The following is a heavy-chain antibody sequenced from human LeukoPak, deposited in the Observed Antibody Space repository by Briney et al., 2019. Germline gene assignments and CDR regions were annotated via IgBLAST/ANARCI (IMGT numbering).Heavy chain of an antibody. V-gene: IGHV3-33*01. D-gene: IGHD3-10*01. J-gene: IGHJ4*02. CDR2: IWYDGSNK. CDR1: GFTFSSYG. CDR3: AREGFLWFGELLFDY. Sequence: GGSLRLSCAASGFTFSSYGMHWVRQAPGKGLEWVAVIWYDGSNKYYADSVKGRFTISRDNSKNTLYLQMNSLRAEDTAVYYCAREGFLWFGELLFDYWGQGTLVTVSS.